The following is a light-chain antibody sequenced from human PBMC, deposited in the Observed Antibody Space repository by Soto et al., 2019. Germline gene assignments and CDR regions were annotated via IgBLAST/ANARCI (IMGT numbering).Light chain of an antibody. CDR2: GDN. V-gene: IGLV1-40*01. Sequence: QAVVTQPPSVSGAPGQRVTISCTGSSSNIGAGYDVHWYQQLPGTAPKLLISGDNNRPSGVPDRFSGSKSGTSASLAITGLHAEAEADYYCQSYDSRRSAWVFGGGTKLTVL. CDR1: SSNIGAGYD. CDR3: QSYDSRRSAWV. J-gene: IGLJ3*02.